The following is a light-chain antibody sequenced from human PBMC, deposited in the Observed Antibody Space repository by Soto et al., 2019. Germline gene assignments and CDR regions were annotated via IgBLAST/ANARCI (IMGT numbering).Light chain of an antibody. J-gene: IGKJ1*01. V-gene: IGKV3-20*01. CDR3: QQYSRSPPT. Sequence: DIVLTQSPGTLSLSPGERATLSCRASQTVSSGYLAWYQQKHGQAPRLLLYGASSRATGIPDRFSGSGSGTDFTLTISRLEPEDFAVYYCQQYSRSPPTFGHGTKVDIK. CDR1: QTVSSGY. CDR2: GAS.